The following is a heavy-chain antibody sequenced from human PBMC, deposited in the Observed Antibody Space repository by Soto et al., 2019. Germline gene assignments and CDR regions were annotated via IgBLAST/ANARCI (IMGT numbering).Heavy chain of an antibody. CDR3: VLGVPGDQTYFWYGMDV. CDR1: GFTFSSYS. Sequence: EVQLVESGGGMVQPGGSLRLSCAASGFTFSSYSMNWVRQAPGKGLQWISYISSSSNTIYYADSVKGRFTISRDYAKNSLYLQMNSLTDEDTAVYYCVLGVPGDQTYFWYGMDVWGQGTTVTVSS. D-gene: IGHD7-27*01. J-gene: IGHJ6*02. V-gene: IGHV3-48*02. CDR2: ISSSSNTI.